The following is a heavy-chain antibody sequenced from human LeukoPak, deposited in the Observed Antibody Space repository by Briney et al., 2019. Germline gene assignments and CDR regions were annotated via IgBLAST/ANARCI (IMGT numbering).Heavy chain of an antibody. CDR1: GFTFSSYV. J-gene: IGHJ5*01. CDR2: IRYDGSNK. CDR3: AKDRHAPGRYCSSTSCFPFDS. Sequence: GGSLRLSCAASGFTFSSYVMHWVRQAPGKGLEWVAFIRYDGSNKYYADSVKGRFTISRDNSKNTLYLQMNSLRAEDTAVYYCAKDRHAPGRYCSSTSCFPFDSWGQGTLVTVSS. V-gene: IGHV3-30*02. D-gene: IGHD2-2*01.